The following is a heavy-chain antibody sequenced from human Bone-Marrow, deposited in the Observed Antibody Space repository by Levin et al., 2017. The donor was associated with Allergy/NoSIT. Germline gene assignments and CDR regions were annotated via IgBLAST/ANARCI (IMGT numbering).Heavy chain of an antibody. Sequence: GGSLRLSCAASGFTFSSYAMHWVRQAPGKGLEWVAVISYDGSNKYYADSVKGRFTISRDNSKNTLYLQMNSLRAEDTAVYYCARDIIRYFDWLLSLSYYYYGMDVWGQGTTVTVSS. J-gene: IGHJ6*02. CDR2: ISYDGSNK. D-gene: IGHD3-9*01. V-gene: IGHV3-30*04. CDR3: ARDIIRYFDWLLSLSYYYYGMDV. CDR1: GFTFSSYA.